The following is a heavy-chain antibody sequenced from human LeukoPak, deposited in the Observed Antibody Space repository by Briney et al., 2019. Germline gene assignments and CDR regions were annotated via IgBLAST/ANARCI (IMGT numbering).Heavy chain of an antibody. CDR1: GFTFSSYG. J-gene: IGHJ1*01. V-gene: IGHV3-49*04. CDR3: IGGDLKAEYFQH. D-gene: IGHD4-17*01. CDR2: IRSKAYGGTT. Sequence: PGGSLRLSCVASGFTFSSYGMSWVRQAPGKGLEWVGFIRSKAYGGTTEYAASVKGRFTISRDDSKSIAYLQMNSLKTEDTAVYYCIGGDLKAEYFQHWGQGTLVTVSS.